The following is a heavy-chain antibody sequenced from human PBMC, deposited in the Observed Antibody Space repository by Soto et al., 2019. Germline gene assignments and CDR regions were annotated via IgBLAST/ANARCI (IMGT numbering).Heavy chain of an antibody. D-gene: IGHD3-10*01. CDR2: FYYSGST. CDR1: GGSISNYY. J-gene: IGHJ4*02. CDR3: ARGVGGSGSYGDY. Sequence: QVQLQESGPGLVKPSETLSLTCSVSGGSISNYYWSWIRQPPGKGLEWIGYFYYSGSTNYNPSLKRRVTISVDTSKNQFSLKLSSVTAADTAVYYCARGVGGSGSYGDYWGQGTLVTVSS. V-gene: IGHV4-59*08.